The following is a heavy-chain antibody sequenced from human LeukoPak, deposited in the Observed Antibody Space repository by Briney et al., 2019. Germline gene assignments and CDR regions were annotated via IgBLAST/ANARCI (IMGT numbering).Heavy chain of an antibody. V-gene: IGHV3-66*01. CDR1: GFTVSSNY. CDR2: IYSGGTT. J-gene: IGHJ4*02. D-gene: IGHD1-26*01. CDR3: ARCRDSESYNLLRY. Sequence: GGSLRLSCAASGFTVSSNYMSWVRQAPGKGLEWVSVIYSGGTTYYADSVKVRFTLSRDNSKNTLYLQMNSLRAEDTAVYYCARCRDSESYNLLRYWGQGTLVTVSS.